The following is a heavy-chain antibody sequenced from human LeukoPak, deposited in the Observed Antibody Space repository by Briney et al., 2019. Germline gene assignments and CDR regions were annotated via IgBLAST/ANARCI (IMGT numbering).Heavy chain of an antibody. Sequence: SETLSLTCTVSGYSISSGFYWGWIRQSPGKGLEWIGSVYHSGTTYYNPSLKSRVTISVDVSRNEFSLNLSSVTAADTAVYYCARDGAAAGISYNAFDIWGQGTMVTVSS. J-gene: IGHJ3*02. V-gene: IGHV4-38-2*02. D-gene: IGHD6-13*01. CDR3: ARDGAAAGISYNAFDI. CDR1: GYSISSGFY. CDR2: VYHSGTT.